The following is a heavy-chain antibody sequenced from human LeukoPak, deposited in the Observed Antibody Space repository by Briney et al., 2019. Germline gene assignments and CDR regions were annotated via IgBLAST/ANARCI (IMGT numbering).Heavy chain of an antibody. V-gene: IGHV3-7*03. Sequence: PGGSLRLSCAASGFTFSSYWMSWVRQAPGKGLEWVANIKQDGSEKYYVDSVKGRFTISRDNAKNSLYLQMNSLRAEDTALYYCAKDESSSSWYFDYWGQGTLVTVSS. CDR2: IKQDGSEK. CDR3: AKDESSSSWYFDY. CDR1: GFTFSSYW. J-gene: IGHJ4*02. D-gene: IGHD6-13*01.